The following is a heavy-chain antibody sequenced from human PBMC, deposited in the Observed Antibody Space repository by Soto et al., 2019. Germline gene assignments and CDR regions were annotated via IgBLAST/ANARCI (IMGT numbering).Heavy chain of an antibody. CDR3: ARREPWLVDYYGMDV. CDR1: GYTFTSYG. CDR2: INAYTGNT. J-gene: IGHJ6*02. D-gene: IGHD6-19*01. Sequence: ASVKVSGKASGYTFTSYGISWVGPAPGQGIEWMGWINAYTGNTNYAQNLQGRVAMTTDTSTSTAYMELRSLRSDDTAVYSCARREPWLVDYYGMDVWGQGTTVTVSS. V-gene: IGHV1-18*01.